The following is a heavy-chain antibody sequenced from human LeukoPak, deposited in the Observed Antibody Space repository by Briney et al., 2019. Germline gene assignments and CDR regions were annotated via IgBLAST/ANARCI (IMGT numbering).Heavy chain of an antibody. Sequence: GGSLRLSCVASGFTFNSYGMTWFRQAPGKGLEWVSTINNAGENTHYADSVKGRFTISRDNSKNTLYLQVNSLRAEDTALYYCAIDPGDYYETNSLDFWGQGTLVTVSS. CDR3: AIDPGDYYETNSLDF. CDR2: INNAGENT. CDR1: GFTFNSYG. D-gene: IGHD3-22*01. J-gene: IGHJ4*02. V-gene: IGHV3-23*01.